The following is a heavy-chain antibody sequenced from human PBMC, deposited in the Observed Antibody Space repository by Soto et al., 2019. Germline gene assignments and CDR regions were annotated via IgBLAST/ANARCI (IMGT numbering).Heavy chain of an antibody. Sequence: SETLSLTCAVYGGSFSGYYWSWIRQPPEKGLEWIGEINHSGSTNYNPSLKSRVTISVDTSTNQFSLKLSAVTAADTAVYYCARGRITMVRGVTLSAYNWFDPWGQGTLVTVSS. D-gene: IGHD3-10*01. CDR1: GGSFSGYY. CDR3: ARGRITMVRGVTLSAYNWFDP. J-gene: IGHJ5*02. CDR2: INHSGST. V-gene: IGHV4-34*01.